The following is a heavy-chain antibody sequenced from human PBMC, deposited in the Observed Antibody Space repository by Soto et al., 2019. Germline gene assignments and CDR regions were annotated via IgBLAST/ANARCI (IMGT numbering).Heavy chain of an antibody. CDR1: VGSISSGGYY. D-gene: IGHD2-2*01. V-gene: IGHV4-31*03. CDR2: IYYSGST. CDR3: ARESGHCSSTSCSDAFDI. Sequence: TLSLTCTVSVGSISSGGYYWSWIRQHPGKGLEWIGYIYYSGSTYYNPSLKSRVTISVDTSKNQFSLKLSSVTAADTAVYYCARESGHCSSTSCSDAFDIWGQGTMVTVSS. J-gene: IGHJ3*02.